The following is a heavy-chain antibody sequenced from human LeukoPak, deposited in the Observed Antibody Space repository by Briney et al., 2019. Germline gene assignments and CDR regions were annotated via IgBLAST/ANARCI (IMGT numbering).Heavy chain of an antibody. CDR1: GGSISSGDYY. CDR2: IYTSETT. CDR3: ARHRSPSSLSFFDI. D-gene: IGHD2-2*01. Sequence: SQTLSLTCTVSGGSISSGDYYWSWIRQPPGKGLEWIGYIYTSETTNFNPALRSRVTISIDTSKNQVSLRLSSVTAADTALYYCARHRSPSSLSFFDIWGQGMLVIVSS. J-gene: IGHJ4*02. V-gene: IGHV4-30-4*01.